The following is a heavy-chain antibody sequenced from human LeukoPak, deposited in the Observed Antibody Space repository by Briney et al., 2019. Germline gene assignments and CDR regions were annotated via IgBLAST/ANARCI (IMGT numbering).Heavy chain of an antibody. V-gene: IGHV4-4*09. D-gene: IGHD5-18*01. CDR2: NYTSGST. Sequence: SETLSLTCTVSGGSISSYYWSWIRQPPGKGLEWIGYNYTSGSTNYNPSLKSRVTISVDTSKNQFSLKLSSVTAADTAVYYCARGYSYGRGYDAFDIWGQGTMVTVSS. CDR1: GGSISSYY. J-gene: IGHJ3*02. CDR3: ARGYSYGRGYDAFDI.